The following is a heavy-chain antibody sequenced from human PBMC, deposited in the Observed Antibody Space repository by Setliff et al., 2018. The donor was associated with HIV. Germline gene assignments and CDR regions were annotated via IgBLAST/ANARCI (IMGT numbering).Heavy chain of an antibody. Sequence: SETLSLTCAVSGESFSGYYWSWIRQSPGKGLEWIGEINHSGSTNYNPSLKSRVTISVDTSKNQFSLKLSSVTAADTAVYYCARDTPDYLGSYYSDYWGQGTLVTVSS. D-gene: IGHD1-26*01. V-gene: IGHV4-34*01. CDR3: ARDTPDYLGSYYSDY. CDR2: INHSGST. CDR1: GESFSGYY. J-gene: IGHJ4*02.